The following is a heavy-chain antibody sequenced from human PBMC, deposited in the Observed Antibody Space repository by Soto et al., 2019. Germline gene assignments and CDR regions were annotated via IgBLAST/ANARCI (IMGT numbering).Heavy chain of an antibody. Sequence: EVQLVESGGGLVQPGRSLRLACAASGFTFDDYVMHWVRQAPGKGLEWVSGIGWNGGIIVYADSVKGRFTISRDNAKNSLYLQMSSLRAEDTALYFCAKDNRFPVAGAIDFWGQGTLVTVSS. CDR1: GFTFDDYV. CDR2: IGWNGGII. D-gene: IGHD6-19*01. CDR3: AKDNRFPVAGAIDF. J-gene: IGHJ4*02. V-gene: IGHV3-9*01.